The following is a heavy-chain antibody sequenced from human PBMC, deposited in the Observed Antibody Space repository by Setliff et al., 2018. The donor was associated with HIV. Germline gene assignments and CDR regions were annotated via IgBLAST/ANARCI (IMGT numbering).Heavy chain of an antibody. CDR3: AKSGVRPHPSHDYYYYGMDV. Sequence: PGGSLRLSCAASGFTFSSYGMHWVRQAPGKGLEWVAVIWYDGSNKYYADSVKGRFTISRDNSENMLYLQMNSLRAEDTAVYYCAKSGVRPHPSHDYYYYGMDVWGQGTTVTVSS. CDR2: IWYDGSNK. V-gene: IGHV3-33*06. CDR1: GFTFSSYG. D-gene: IGHD1-1*01. J-gene: IGHJ6*02.